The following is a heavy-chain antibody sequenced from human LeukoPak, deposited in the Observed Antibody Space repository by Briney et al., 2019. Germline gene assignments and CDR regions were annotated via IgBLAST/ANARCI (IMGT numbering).Heavy chain of an antibody. V-gene: IGHV4-4*07. J-gene: IGHJ4*02. D-gene: IGHD1-26*01. Sequence: TSETLSLTCTVSGGPISSYYWSWIRQPAGKGLEWIGCIYTSGSTNYNASLKSRVSMSVDTSKNQFSLKLSSVTAADTAVFYCARENSGSYREFDYWGQGTLVTVSS. CDR3: ARENSGSYREFDY. CDR1: GGPISSYY. CDR2: IYTSGST.